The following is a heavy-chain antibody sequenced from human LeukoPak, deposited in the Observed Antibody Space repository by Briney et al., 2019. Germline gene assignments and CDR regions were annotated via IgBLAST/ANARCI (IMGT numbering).Heavy chain of an antibody. J-gene: IGHJ3*02. CDR3: ARAEGAASHI. V-gene: IGHV4-59*12. Sequence: KPSETLSLTCTVSGDSISNYHWTWIRQPPGKGLEWIGHIHYSGGADYNPSLKSRVSMSLDTSKNHFSLRLTSVTAADTGVYFCARAEGAASHIWGQGTMVSVSS. D-gene: IGHD3-16*01. CDR1: GDSISNYH. CDR2: IHYSGGA.